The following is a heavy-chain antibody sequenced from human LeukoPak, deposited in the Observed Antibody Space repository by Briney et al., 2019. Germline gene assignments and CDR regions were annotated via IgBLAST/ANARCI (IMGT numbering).Heavy chain of an antibody. CDR3: ARSVEGYCRGGSCYYYSYYMDV. D-gene: IGHD2-15*01. V-gene: IGHV4-34*01. J-gene: IGHJ6*03. Sequence: SETLSLTCAVYGGSFSGDFWSWIRQSPGKGLEWIGEINHGGSTTYNPSLQSRVTMSVDTSKNQFSLKLSSVTAADTAVYYCARSVEGYCRGGSCYYYSYYMDVWGKGTTVTVSS. CDR2: INHGGST. CDR1: GGSFSGDF.